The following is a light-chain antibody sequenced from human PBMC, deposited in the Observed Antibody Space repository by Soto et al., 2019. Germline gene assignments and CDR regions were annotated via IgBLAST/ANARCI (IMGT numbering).Light chain of an antibody. CDR2: EVF. V-gene: IGLV2-8*01. Sequence: QLVLTQPPSASGSPGQSLTISCTGSSGDIGDYNYVSWYHQHPGKVPKLIIYEVFKRPSGVPDRFSGSKSGTTASLTVSGLQAEDEGDYYCSSYADSNSVIFGGGTKVTVL. J-gene: IGLJ2*01. CDR1: SGDIGDYNY. CDR3: SSYADSNSVI.